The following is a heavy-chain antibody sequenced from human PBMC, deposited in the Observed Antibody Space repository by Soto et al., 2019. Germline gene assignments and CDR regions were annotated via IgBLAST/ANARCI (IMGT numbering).Heavy chain of an antibody. V-gene: IGHV4-4*02. Sequence: QVQLQESGPGLVKPSGTLSLTCAVSGGSVSSSNWWSXXXXXXGKGLEWMGEIYHSGSAHYNPSXXXXXXXXXXXXXXXXXXXXXXXXXXXXXXXXXXXXXXXXXXXXDAFDIWGPGTRVIVSS. CDR1: GGSVSSSNW. CDR3: XXXXXXXXXXXDAFDI. J-gene: IGHJ3*02. CDR2: IYHSGSA.